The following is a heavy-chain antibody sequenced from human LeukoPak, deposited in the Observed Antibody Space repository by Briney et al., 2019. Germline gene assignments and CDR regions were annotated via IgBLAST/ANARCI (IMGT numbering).Heavy chain of an antibody. CDR2: IRYDGSNK. CDR3: AKPTRITIFGVAEYYFDY. CDR1: GFTFSSYG. J-gene: IGHJ4*02. Sequence: EGSLRLSCAASGFTFSSYGMHWVRQAPGKGLEWVAFIRYDGSNKYYADSVKGRFTISRDNSKNTLYLQMNSLRAEDTAAYYCAKPTRITIFGVAEYYFDYWGQGTLVTVSS. D-gene: IGHD3-3*01. V-gene: IGHV3-30*02.